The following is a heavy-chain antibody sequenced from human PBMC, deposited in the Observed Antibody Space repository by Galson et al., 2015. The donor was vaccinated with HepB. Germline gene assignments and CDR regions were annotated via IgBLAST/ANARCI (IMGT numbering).Heavy chain of an antibody. J-gene: IGHJ4*02. CDR2: ISSSSSTI. V-gene: IGHV3-48*01. D-gene: IGHD3-10*01. CDR3: ASAPWYYYGSGSVYYFDY. Sequence: SLRLSCAASGFTFSRYAMNWVRQAPGKGLEWVSYISSSSSTIYYTDSVKGRFTISRDNAKNSLYLQMNSLRAEDTAVYYCASAPWYYYGSGSVYYFDYWGQGTLVTVSS. CDR1: GFTFSRYA.